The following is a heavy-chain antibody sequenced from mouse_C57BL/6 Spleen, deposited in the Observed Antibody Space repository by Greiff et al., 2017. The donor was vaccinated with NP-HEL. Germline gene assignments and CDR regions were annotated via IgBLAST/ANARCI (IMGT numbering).Heavy chain of an antibody. CDR1: GYTFTDYY. J-gene: IGHJ2*01. CDR3: AREGGYFDC. V-gene: IGHV1-26*01. CDR2: INPNNGGT. Sequence: EVQLQQSGPELVKPGASVKISCKASGYTFTDYYMNWVKQSHGKSLEWIGDINPNNGGTSYNQKFKGKATLTVDKSSSTAYMELRSLTSEDSAVYYCAREGGYFDCWGKGTTLTVSS.